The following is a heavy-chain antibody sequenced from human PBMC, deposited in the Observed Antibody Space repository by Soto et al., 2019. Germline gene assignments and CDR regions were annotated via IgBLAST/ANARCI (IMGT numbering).Heavy chain of an antibody. CDR1: GGSISSYY. Sequence: SETLSLTCTVSGGSISSYYWRWIRQSPGRGLEWIGYVHYSGTTNYNPSLKSRVAMSLDSSKRQFSLTLNSVTAADTAVYYCARGTALIYGDYPGAGYFDFWGQGIQGTVSS. CDR2: VHYSGTT. D-gene: IGHD4-17*01. V-gene: IGHV4-59*01. J-gene: IGHJ4*02. CDR3: ARGTALIYGDYPGAGYFDF.